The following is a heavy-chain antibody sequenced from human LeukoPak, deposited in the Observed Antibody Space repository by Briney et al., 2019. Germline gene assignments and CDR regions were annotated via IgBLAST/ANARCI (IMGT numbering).Heavy chain of an antibody. V-gene: IGHV5-51*01. CDR1: GYSFTSYW. D-gene: IGHD4-23*01. CDR3: ARRTTTVVRGGDYYGMDV. Sequence: GESLKISCKGSGYSFTSYWIGWVRQMPGKGLEWMGIIYPGDSDTRYSPSFQGQVTISADKSISTAYLQWSSLKASDTAMYYCARRTTTVVRGGDYYGMDVWGQGTTVTVSS. J-gene: IGHJ6*02. CDR2: IYPGDSDT.